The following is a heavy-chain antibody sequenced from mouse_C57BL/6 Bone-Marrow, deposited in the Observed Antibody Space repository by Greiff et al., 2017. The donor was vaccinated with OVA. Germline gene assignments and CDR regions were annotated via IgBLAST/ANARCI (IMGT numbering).Heavy chain of an antibody. CDR1: GFNFKNTY. CDR2: IDPANGNT. Sequence: EVQLQQSVAELVRPGASVKLSCTASGFNFKNTYMHWVKQRPEQGLEWIGRIDPANGNTKYAPKFQGKATITADTSSNTAYLQLSSLTSEDTAIYYCAIPDYWGQGTTLTVSS. CDR3: AIPDY. J-gene: IGHJ2*01. V-gene: IGHV14-3*01.